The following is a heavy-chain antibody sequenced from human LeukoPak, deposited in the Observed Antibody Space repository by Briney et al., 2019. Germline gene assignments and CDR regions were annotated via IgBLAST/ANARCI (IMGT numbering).Heavy chain of an antibody. V-gene: IGHV3-66*01. CDR2: IYSGGST. CDR3: ARGLDYYGSGNYAFDI. CDR1: GFTVSSNY. Sequence: PGGSLRLSCAASGFTVSSNYMSWVRQAPGKGLEWVSVIYSGGSTYYADSVKGRFTISRDNSKNTLYLQMNSLRAEDTAVYYCARGLDYYGSGNYAFDIWGQGTMVTVSS. D-gene: IGHD3-10*01. J-gene: IGHJ3*02.